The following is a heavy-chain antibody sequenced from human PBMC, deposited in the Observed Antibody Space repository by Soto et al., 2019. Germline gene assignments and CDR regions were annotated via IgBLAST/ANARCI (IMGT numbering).Heavy chain of an antibody. CDR3: VRATYFSDSSGYTRCLDY. V-gene: IGHV3-72*01. CDR1: GFVFSDYG. Sequence: PGGSLRLSCAASGFVFSDYGMHWVRQAPGKGLEWVGRSRDKPQGYSTAYAASVKGRFTTSRDEPKNSAYLQMNSLKTEDTAVYYCVRATYFSDSSGYTRCLDYWGQGTLVTVPS. CDR2: SRDKPQGYST. D-gene: IGHD3-22*01. J-gene: IGHJ4*02.